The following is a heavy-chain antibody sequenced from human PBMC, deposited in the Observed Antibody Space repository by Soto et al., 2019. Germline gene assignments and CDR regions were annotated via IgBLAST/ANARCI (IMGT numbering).Heavy chain of an antibody. J-gene: IGHJ6*02. V-gene: IGHV3-30*18. Sequence: QVQLVESGGGVVQPGRSLRLSCAASGFTFSSYGMHWVRQAPGKGLEWVAVISYDGSNKYYADSVKGRFTISRDNSKNTLYLQMNSLRAEETAVYYCAKDREVRAAAGRRGGMDVWGQGTTVTVSS. D-gene: IGHD6-13*01. CDR3: AKDREVRAAAGRRGGMDV. CDR2: ISYDGSNK. CDR1: GFTFSSYG.